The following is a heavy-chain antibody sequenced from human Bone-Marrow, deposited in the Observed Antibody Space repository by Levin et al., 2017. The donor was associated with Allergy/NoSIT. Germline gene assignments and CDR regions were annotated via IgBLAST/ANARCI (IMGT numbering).Heavy chain of an antibody. J-gene: IGHJ2*01. Sequence: ASVKVSYKASGYTFTSYDINWVRQATGQGLEWMGWMNPNSGNTGYAQKFQGRVTMTRNTSISTAYMELSSLRSEDTAVYYCARGIAAAGKVVWYFDLWGRGTLVTVSS. CDR1: GYTFTSYD. D-gene: IGHD6-13*01. CDR3: ARGIAAAGKVVWYFDL. V-gene: IGHV1-8*01. CDR2: MNPNSGNT.